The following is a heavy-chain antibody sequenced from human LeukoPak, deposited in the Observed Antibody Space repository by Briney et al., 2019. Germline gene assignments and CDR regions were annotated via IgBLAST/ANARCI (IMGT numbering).Heavy chain of an antibody. J-gene: IGHJ4*02. CDR3: AKDVRGYRRPLDY. Sequence: PGGPLRLSCSTSGFTFSDYAMNWVRQSPGKGLEWVAGIDGGGGQTYIADSVKGRFIISRDHSKTKLYLQMNSLTADDTALYYCAKDVRGYRRPLDYWGQGTLVTVSS. V-gene: IGHV3-23*01. CDR2: IDGGGGQT. CDR1: GFTFSDYA. D-gene: IGHD5-18*01.